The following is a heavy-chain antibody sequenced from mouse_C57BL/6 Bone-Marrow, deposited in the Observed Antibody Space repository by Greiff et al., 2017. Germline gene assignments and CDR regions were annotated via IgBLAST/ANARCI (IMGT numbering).Heavy chain of an antibody. CDR3: AREGKLLVAHFDY. Sequence: QVQLQQPGAELVRPGSSVKLSCKASGYTFTSYWMDWVKQRPGQGLEWIGNIYPSDSETHYNQKFKDKATLTVDKSSSTAYMQLSSLTSEDSAVYYCAREGKLLVAHFDYWGQGTTLTVSS. D-gene: IGHD1-1*01. CDR1: GYTFTSYW. J-gene: IGHJ2*01. CDR2: IYPSDSET. V-gene: IGHV1-61*01.